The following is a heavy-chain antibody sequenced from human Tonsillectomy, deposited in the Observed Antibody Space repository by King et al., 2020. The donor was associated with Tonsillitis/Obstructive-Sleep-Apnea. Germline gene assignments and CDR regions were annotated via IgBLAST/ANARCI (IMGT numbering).Heavy chain of an antibody. D-gene: IGHD2-2*02. Sequence: EQLVQSGAEVKKPGESLKISCKGSGYSFTSYWIGWVRQMPGKGLEWMGIIYPGDSDTRYSPSFQGQVTISADKSISTAYLQWSSLKASDTAMYYCAKSAVPAAINPLDLYYYYMDVWGKGTTVTVSS. CDR3: AKSAVPAAINPLDLYYYYMDV. CDR2: IYPGDSDT. V-gene: IGHV5-51*01. CDR1: GYSFTSYW. J-gene: IGHJ6*03.